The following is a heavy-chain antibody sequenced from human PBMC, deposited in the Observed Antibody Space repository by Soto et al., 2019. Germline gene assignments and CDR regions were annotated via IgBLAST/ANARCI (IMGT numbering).Heavy chain of an antibody. D-gene: IGHD3-22*01. CDR1: GFTFSSYG. CDR3: AALAYYYDSSGYRDLDY. J-gene: IGHJ4*02. CDR2: ISYDGSNK. V-gene: IGHV3-30*03. Sequence: GGSLRLSCAASGFTFSSYGMHWVRQAPGKGLEWVAVISYDGSNKYYADSVKGRFTISRDNSKNTLYLQMNSLRAEDTAVYYCAALAYYYDSSGYRDLDYWGQGTLVTVSS.